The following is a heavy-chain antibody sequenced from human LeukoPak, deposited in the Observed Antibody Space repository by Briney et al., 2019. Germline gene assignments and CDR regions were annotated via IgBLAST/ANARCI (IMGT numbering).Heavy chain of an antibody. J-gene: IGHJ4*02. CDR2: ISAYNGNT. D-gene: IGHD3-3*01. CDR3: ARDRQPIFGGPSDY. V-gene: IGHV1-18*01. CDR1: GYTLTRYG. Sequence: ASVKLSCKASGYTLTRYGISWVRQAPGHGLEGMGWISAYNGNTNYAQKLQGRVTMTTDTSTSTAYMELRSLRSDDTAVYYCARDRQPIFGGPSDYWGQGTMVTVSS.